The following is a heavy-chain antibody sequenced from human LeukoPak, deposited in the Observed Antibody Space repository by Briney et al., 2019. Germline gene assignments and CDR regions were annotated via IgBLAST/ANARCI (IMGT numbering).Heavy chain of an antibody. CDR1: GFTFSDYY. D-gene: IGHD3-9*01. CDR3: ARGGSPYYDILTGYYSWFDP. V-gene: IGHV3-11*01. Sequence: GGSLRLSCAASGFTFSDYYMSWIRQAPGKGLEWVSYISSSGSTIYYADSVKGRFTISRDNAKNSLYLQMNSLRAEDTAVYYCARGGSPYYDILTGYYSWFDPWGQGTLVTVSS. CDR2: ISSSGSTI. J-gene: IGHJ5*02.